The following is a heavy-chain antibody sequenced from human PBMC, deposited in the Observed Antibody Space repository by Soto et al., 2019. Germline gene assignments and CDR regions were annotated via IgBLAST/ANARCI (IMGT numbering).Heavy chain of an antibody. CDR1: GFTFSSYG. D-gene: IGHD5-12*01. Sequence: GGSLRLSCAASGFTFSSYGMHWVRQAPGKGLEWVAVISYDGSNKYYADSVKGRFTISRDNSKNTLYLQMNSLRAEDTAVYYCAKDRGYDLEAYYFDYWGQGTLVTVSS. V-gene: IGHV3-30*18. CDR3: AKDRGYDLEAYYFDY. CDR2: ISYDGSNK. J-gene: IGHJ4*02.